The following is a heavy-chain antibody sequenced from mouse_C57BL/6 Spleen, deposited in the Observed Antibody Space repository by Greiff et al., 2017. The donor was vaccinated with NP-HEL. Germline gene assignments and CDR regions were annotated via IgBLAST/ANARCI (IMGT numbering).Heavy chain of an antibody. Sequence: VQLKESGPVLVKPGASVKMPCKASGYTFTDYYMNWVKQSHGKSLEWIGVINPYNGGTSYNQKFKGKATLTVDKSSSTAYMELNSLTSEDSAVYYCAVDSSFDYWGQGTTLTVSS. J-gene: IGHJ2*01. D-gene: IGHD3-2*01. CDR3: AVDSSFDY. CDR2: INPYNGGT. V-gene: IGHV1-19*01. CDR1: GYTFTDYY.